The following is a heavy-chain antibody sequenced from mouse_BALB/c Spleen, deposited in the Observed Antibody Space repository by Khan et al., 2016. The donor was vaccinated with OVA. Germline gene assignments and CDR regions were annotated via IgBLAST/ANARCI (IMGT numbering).Heavy chain of an antibody. J-gene: IGHJ2*01. V-gene: IGHV3-2*02. Sequence: EVKLLESGPGLVKPSQSLSLTCTVTGYSITSCYVWNWIRQFPGNKLEWMGYISYSGVTSYTQSLKSRISITRDTSKNQFFLQLNSVTTEDTATYYCARGNYYGYYFDYWGQGTTLTVSS. CDR2: ISYSGVT. CDR1: GYSITSCYV. D-gene: IGHD1-1*01. CDR3: ARGNYYGYYFDY.